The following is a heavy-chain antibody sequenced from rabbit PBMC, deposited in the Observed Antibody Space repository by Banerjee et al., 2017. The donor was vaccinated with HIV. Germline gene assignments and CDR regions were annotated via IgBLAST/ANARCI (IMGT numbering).Heavy chain of an antibody. V-gene: IGHV1S40*01. CDR2: IDPVLGRI. CDR3: VRDGVYVSGWGQTFNL. J-gene: IGHJ4*01. CDR1: GFSFSSSYY. D-gene: IGHD4-1*01. Sequence: QSLEESGGDLVKPGASLTLTCTASGFSFSSSYYMCWVRQAPGRGLEWIGYIDPVLGRIYYANWVNGRFTISSHNAQNTLYLQLNSLTAADTATYFCVRDGVYVSGWGQTFNLWAQAPSSPS.